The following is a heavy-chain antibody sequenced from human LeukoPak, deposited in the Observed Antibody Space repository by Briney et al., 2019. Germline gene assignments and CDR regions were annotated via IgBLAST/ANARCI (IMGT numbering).Heavy chain of an antibody. CDR3: ARDKSPYCGADCYSVFDY. J-gene: IGHJ4*02. D-gene: IGHD2-21*02. CDR1: GFSFDDYV. V-gene: IGHV3-43D*03. CDR2: ISWNGGSA. Sequence: GRSLRLSCAASGFSFDDYVMHWVRQTPGKGLEWVSLISWNGGSAYYTDSVKGRFTISRDNSKNSLYLQMNSLRAEDTALYYCARDKSPYCGADCYSVFDYWGQGTLVTVSS.